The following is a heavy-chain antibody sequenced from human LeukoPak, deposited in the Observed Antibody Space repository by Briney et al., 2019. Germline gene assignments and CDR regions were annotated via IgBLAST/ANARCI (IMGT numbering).Heavy chain of an antibody. CDR2: IYYSGST. CDR1: GGSISSYS. V-gene: IGHV4-59*01. CDR3: ARTLFGRTASNSYYYMDV. J-gene: IGHJ6*03. D-gene: IGHD3-10*02. Sequence: PSETLSLTCTASGGSISSYSWSWIRQPPGKGLEWIGSIYYSGSTNYNPSLKSRVTISVDTSKNQFSLKLSSLTAADTAVYYCARTLFGRTASNSYYYMDVWGKGTTVTVSS.